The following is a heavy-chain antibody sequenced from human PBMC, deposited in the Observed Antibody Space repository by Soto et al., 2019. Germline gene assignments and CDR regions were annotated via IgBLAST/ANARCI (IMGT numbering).Heavy chain of an antibody. CDR1: GFSLNTRGVG. V-gene: IGHV2-5*02. CDR3: ARVGVAAADTYYFDY. D-gene: IGHD6-13*01. J-gene: IGHJ4*02. Sequence: SGPTLVNPTQTLTLTCTFSGFSLNTRGVGVGWIRQPPGKALEWLALISWDGEKRYSTSLKNRVTLSKDTSKSQVVLTMTNMDPVDTATYYCARVGVAAADTYYFDYWGQGTLVTVSS. CDR2: ISWDGEK.